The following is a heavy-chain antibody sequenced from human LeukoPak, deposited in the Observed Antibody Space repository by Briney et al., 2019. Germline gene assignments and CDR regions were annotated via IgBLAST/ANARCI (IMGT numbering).Heavy chain of an antibody. Sequence: PGGSLRLSCAASGFTFSSYARTWVRQAPGKGLEWVSSISSSSTYTYYADLVKGRFTIARDNAKNSLYLQMNSLRAEDTAVYYCGNNYGSGSLRVDYWGQGTLVTVSS. CDR1: GFTFSSYA. CDR2: ISSSSTYT. V-gene: IGHV3-21*01. J-gene: IGHJ4*02. CDR3: GNNYGSGSLRVDY. D-gene: IGHD3-10*01.